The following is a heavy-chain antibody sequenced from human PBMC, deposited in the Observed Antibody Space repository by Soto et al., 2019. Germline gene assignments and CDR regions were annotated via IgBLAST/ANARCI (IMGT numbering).Heavy chain of an antibody. CDR1: GYTFTTYD. Sequence: ASVKVSCKASGYTFTTYDINWVRQATGQGLEWMGWMNPNSGDTGYAQSIQDRVTMTRDTSTSTAYMELGSLRSEDTAVYYCATDLVDYGDYVTDYWGQGTLVTVSS. D-gene: IGHD4-17*01. J-gene: IGHJ4*02. V-gene: IGHV1-8*01. CDR2: MNPNSGDT. CDR3: ATDLVDYGDYVTDY.